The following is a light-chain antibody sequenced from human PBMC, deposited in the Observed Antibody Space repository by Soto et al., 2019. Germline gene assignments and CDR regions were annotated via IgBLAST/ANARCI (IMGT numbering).Light chain of an antibody. J-gene: IGLJ3*02. Sequence: QLVLTQSPSASASLGSSVKLTCTLSSGHSSYIIAWHQQQPGKAPRYLMKLEGSGSYNKGSGVPDRFSGSSSGADRYLTISNLQFEDEADYYCETWDSNTRVFGGGTQLTVL. CDR2: LEGSGSY. V-gene: IGLV4-60*02. CDR3: ETWDSNTRV. CDR1: SGHSSYI.